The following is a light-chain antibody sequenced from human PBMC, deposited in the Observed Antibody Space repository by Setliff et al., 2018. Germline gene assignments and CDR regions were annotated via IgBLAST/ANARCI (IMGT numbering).Light chain of an antibody. J-gene: IGLJ1*01. V-gene: IGLV2-14*01. Sequence: QSALAQPASVSGSPGQSITISCTGTSSDVGYYNYVSWYQQHPGKAPKLMSYEVGNRPSGVSNRFSGSKSGNTASLTISGLQAEDEADYYCSSYTSRSQVFGTGTKGTVL. CDR2: EVG. CDR1: SSDVGYYNY. CDR3: SSYTSRSQV.